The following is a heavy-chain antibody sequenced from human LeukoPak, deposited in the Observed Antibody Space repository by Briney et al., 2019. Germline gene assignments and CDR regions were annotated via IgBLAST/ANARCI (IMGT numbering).Heavy chain of an antibody. CDR3: ARGRYGSGSTI. J-gene: IGHJ4*02. CDR2: IYYSGST. CDR1: GGSISSSSYY. V-gene: IGHV4-30-4*08. D-gene: IGHD3-10*01. Sequence: SETLSLTCTVSGGSISSSSYYWGWIRQPPGKGLEWIGYIYYSGSTYYNPSLKSRVTISVDTSKNQFSLKLSSVTAADTAVYYCARGRYGSGSTIWGRGTPVTVSS.